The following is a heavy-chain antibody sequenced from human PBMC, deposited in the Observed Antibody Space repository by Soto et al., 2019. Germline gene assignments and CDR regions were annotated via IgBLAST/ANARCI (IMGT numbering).Heavy chain of an antibody. V-gene: IGHV3-48*01. D-gene: IGHD2-21*01. CDR2: ISSSSSTI. J-gene: IGHJ6*03. Sequence: GGSLRLSCVASGFTFSSYSMNWVRQAPGKGLEWVSYISSSSSTIYYADSVKGRFTISRDNAKNSLYLQMNSLRAEDTAVYYCARDQNIVVVIDFHPYMDVWGKGTTVTVSS. CDR3: ARDQNIVVVIDFHPYMDV. CDR1: GFTFSSYS.